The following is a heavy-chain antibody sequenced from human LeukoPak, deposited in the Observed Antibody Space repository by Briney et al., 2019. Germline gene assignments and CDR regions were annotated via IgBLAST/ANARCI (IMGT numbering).Heavy chain of an antibody. Sequence: ASVKVSCKASGHTFTSYDINWVRQATGQGLEWMGWMNPNSGNTGYAQKFQGRVTMTRNTSISTAYMELSSLRSEDTAVYYCARGVLRYFDWLKSYYYYYMDVWGKGTTVTISS. CDR1: GHTFTSYD. CDR3: ARGVLRYFDWLKSYYYYYMDV. V-gene: IGHV1-8*01. CDR2: MNPNSGNT. D-gene: IGHD3-9*01. J-gene: IGHJ6*03.